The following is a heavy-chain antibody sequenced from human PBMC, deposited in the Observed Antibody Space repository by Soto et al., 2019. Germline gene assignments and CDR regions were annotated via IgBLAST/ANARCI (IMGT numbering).Heavy chain of an antibody. J-gene: IGHJ6*02. V-gene: IGHV1-69*01. CDR2: IIPIFGTA. CDR3: ARTTMGDSGYVYYYYYGMDV. CDR1: GGTFSSYA. Sequence: QVQLVQSGAEVKKPGSSVKVSCKASGGTFSSYAISWVRQAPGQGLEWMGGIIPIFGTANYAQKFQGRVTITADESTSTAYMELSSPRSEDTAVYYCARTTMGDSGYVYYYYYGMDVWGQGTTVTVSS. D-gene: IGHD5-12*01.